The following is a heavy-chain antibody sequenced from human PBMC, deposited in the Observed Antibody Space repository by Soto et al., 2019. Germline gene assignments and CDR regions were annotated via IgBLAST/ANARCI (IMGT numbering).Heavy chain of an antibody. Sequence: EVQLLESGGGLVQPGGSLRLSCAASGFTFSSYAMSWVRQAPGKGLEWVSAISGSGGSTYYANSVKGQFTISRDNSTNNRYLHMTRLRAKDTAEYYCAKHGRYSYGFSARYYYVMDVWGQGTTVTVSS. J-gene: IGHJ6*02. CDR3: AKHGRYSYGFSARYYYVMDV. CDR1: GFTFSSYA. CDR2: ISGSGGST. D-gene: IGHD5-18*01. V-gene: IGHV3-23*01.